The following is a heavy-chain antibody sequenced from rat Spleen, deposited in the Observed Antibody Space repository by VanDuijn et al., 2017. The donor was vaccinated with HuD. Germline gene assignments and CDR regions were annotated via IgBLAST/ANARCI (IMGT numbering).Heavy chain of an antibody. CDR2: INSAGST. D-gene: IGHD1-12*03. J-gene: IGHJ2*01. Sequence: EVQLQESGPGLVKPSQSLSLTCSVTGHPITSSYRWNWIRKFPGNKLEWMGYINSAGSTNYNPSLKSRISITRDTSKNQFFLQVNSVTTEDTATYYCARSGYRDGYVPFDYWGQGVMVTVSS. V-gene: IGHV3-3*01. CDR1: GHPITSSYR. CDR3: ARSGYRDGYVPFDY.